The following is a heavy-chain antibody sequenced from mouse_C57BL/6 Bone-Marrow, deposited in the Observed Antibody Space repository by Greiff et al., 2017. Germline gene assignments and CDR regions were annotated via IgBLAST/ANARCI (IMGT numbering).Heavy chain of an antibody. D-gene: IGHD2-2*01. CDR2: INPGSGGT. Sequence: QVQLKESGAELVRPGTSVKVPCKASGYAFTNYLIEWVKQRPGQGLEWIGVINPGSGGTNYNEKFKGKATLTADKSSSTAYMQLSSLTSEDSAVYFCARPLIYYGYLDYWGQGTTLTVSS. V-gene: IGHV1-54*01. J-gene: IGHJ2*01. CDR3: ARPLIYYGYLDY. CDR1: GYAFTNYL.